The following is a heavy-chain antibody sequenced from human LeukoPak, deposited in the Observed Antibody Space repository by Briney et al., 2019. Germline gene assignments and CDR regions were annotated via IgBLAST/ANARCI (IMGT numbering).Heavy chain of an antibody. Sequence: GGSLRLSCAASGFTFTTFGIHWVRQAPGKGLEWVATISPDGNIEYYTDSVKGRFTISRDNSKDMIYLQMNSLRGEDSAVYYCAKINNDDDYWGQGTLVTVSS. J-gene: IGHJ4*02. V-gene: IGHV3-30*18. CDR3: AKINNDDDY. CDR1: GFTFTTFG. CDR2: ISPDGNIE. D-gene: IGHD1/OR15-1a*01.